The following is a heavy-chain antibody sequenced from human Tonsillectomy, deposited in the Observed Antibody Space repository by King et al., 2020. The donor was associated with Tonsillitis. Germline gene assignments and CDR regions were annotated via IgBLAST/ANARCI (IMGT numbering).Heavy chain of an antibody. D-gene: IGHD3-3*01. CDR2: ISGSGGGT. CDR3: AKLPPDPHYTADGLLFDY. CDR1: GFTFSSYA. V-gene: IGHV3-23*04. Sequence: EVQLVESGGGLVQPGGSLRLSCAASGFTFSSYAMAWVRQAPGKGLQWVSVISGSGGGTYYADPVMGRFTISRDNSKNTLYLHMSSLRAEDTAVYYCAKLPPDPHYTADGLLFDYWGQGTLVTVSS. J-gene: IGHJ4*02.